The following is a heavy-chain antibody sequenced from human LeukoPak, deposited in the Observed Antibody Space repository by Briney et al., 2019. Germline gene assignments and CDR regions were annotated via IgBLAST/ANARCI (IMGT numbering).Heavy chain of an antibody. J-gene: IGHJ4*02. CDR2: INHSGST. D-gene: IGHD4-17*01. CDR1: GGSFSGYY. Sequence: SETLSLTCAVSGGSFSGYYWSWIRQPPGKGLEWIGEINHSGSTNYNPSLKSRGTISVDTSKNQFSLKLSSVTAADTAVYYCARNPHDYGDSRFDYWGQGTLVTVSS. CDR3: ARNPHDYGDSRFDY. V-gene: IGHV4-34*01.